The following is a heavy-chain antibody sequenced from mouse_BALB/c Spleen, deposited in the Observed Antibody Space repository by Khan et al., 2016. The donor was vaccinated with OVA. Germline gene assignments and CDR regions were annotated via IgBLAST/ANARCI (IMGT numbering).Heavy chain of an antibody. V-gene: IGHV1-7*01. Sequence: QVQLKESGAELAKPGASVKMSCKASGYTFINYWILWVKQRPGQGLEWIGYINPSTGYTEYNQNFKDKATFTADKSSNTAYMQLSSLTSEDSAVYYCARRGLRWDFDYWDQGTTLTVSS. J-gene: IGHJ2*01. CDR2: INPSTGYT. CDR3: ARRGLRWDFDY. D-gene: IGHD1-1*01. CDR1: GYTFINYW.